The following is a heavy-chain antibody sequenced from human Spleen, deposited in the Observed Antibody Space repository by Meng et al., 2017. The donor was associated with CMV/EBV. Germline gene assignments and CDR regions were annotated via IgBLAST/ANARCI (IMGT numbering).Heavy chain of an antibody. V-gene: IGHV1-69*05. CDR1: GYTFTNFD. CDR3: ARERFAPIGMDV. J-gene: IGHJ6*02. CDR2: IIPIFGTA. Sequence: CKASGYTFTNFDINGVRQGTGQGLEWMGGIIPIFGTAKYAQNFQGRVTITTDETTGTAYMEVSSLTSEDTAMYYCARERFAPIGMDVWGQGTTVTVSS.